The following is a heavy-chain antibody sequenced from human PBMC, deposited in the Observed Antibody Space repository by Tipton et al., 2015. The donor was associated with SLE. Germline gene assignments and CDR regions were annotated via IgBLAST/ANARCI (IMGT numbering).Heavy chain of an antibody. CDR2: INHSGST. Sequence: TLSFTCTVSGGSISDSSHYWVWIRQSPGKGLEWVGEINHSGSTNHNPSLKSRVTISVDTSKNQFSLKLSSVTAADTAVYYRARDFCGGDCSYAFDIWGQGTMVTVSS. D-gene: IGHD2-21*01. CDR3: ARDFCGGDCSYAFDI. J-gene: IGHJ3*02. CDR1: GGSISDSSHY. V-gene: IGHV4-39*07.